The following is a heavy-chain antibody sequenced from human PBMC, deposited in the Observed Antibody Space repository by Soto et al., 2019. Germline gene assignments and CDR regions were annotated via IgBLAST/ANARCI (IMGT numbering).Heavy chain of an antibody. D-gene: IGHD3-3*01. CDR3: AKAYFAFWDGLNY. CDR1: GFTFSSNA. CDR2: ISGSGGST. J-gene: IGHJ4*02. Sequence: EVQLLDSGGGFVQPGGSLRLSCAASGFTFSSNAMHWVRQAPGKGLEWVSAISGSGGSTYYADSVKGRFTVSRDNSRNTLDLQMDSLRVEDTAIYYCAKAYFAFWDGLNYWGQGSLVSVSS. V-gene: IGHV3-23*01.